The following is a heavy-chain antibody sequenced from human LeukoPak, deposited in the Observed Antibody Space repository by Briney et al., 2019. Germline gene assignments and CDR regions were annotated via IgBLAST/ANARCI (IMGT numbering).Heavy chain of an antibody. V-gene: IGHV1-2*02. CDR1: GYTFTGYY. J-gene: IGHJ4*02. CDR2: INPNSGGT. CDR3: ARSSLGGAVTFDY. Sequence: ASVKVSCKASGYTFTGYYMHWVRQAPGQGLEWMGWINPNSGGTNYAQKFQGRVTMTRDTSISTAYMELSRLRSDDTAVYYCARSSLGGAVTFDYWGQGTLVTVSS. D-gene: IGHD3-16*01.